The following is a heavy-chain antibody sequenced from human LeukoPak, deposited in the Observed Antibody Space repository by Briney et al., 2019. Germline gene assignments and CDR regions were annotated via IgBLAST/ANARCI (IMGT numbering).Heavy chain of an antibody. D-gene: IGHD6-13*01. CDR3: ARARQGAGTYAFDI. CDR2: ISPNSGDT. V-gene: IGHV1-2*02. Sequence: ASVKVSCKASGYTFTGHYMQWVRQAPRQGLEWMGWISPNSGDTLHAQKFQGRVTMARDTSINTAYMELSNLRSDDTAVYYCARARQGAGTYAFDIWGQGTMVTVSS. CDR1: GYTFTGHY. J-gene: IGHJ3*02.